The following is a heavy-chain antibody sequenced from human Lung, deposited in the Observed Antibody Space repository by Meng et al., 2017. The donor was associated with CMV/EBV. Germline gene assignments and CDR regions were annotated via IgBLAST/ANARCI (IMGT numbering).Heavy chain of an antibody. V-gene: IGHV1-2*06. D-gene: IGHD2-2*03. CDR3: ARDGSLNGPNYYYYNGVDV. CDR1: VHSFIDYD. J-gene: IGHJ6*02. Sequence: SVKVSXKASVHSFIDYDIHWVRRAPGQGLEWMGRINSYGGGTNYAQQFRGRVTMTRDTSTDTAYMELSRLTSDDTAVYYCARDGSLNGPNYYYYNGVDVWGLGTXVNGAS. CDR2: INSYGGGT.